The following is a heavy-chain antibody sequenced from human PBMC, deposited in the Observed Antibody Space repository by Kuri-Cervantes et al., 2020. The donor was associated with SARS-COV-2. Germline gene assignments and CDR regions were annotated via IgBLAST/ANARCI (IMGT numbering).Heavy chain of an antibody. D-gene: IGHD5-18*01. Sequence: GESLKISCKVSGYTLTELSMHWVRQAPGKGLEWMGGFDPEDGETIYAQKFQGRVTMTEDTSTDTAYMELSSLRSEDTAVYYCATAGTTAMALFDYWGQGTLVTVSS. V-gene: IGHV1-24*01. J-gene: IGHJ4*02. CDR3: ATAGTTAMALFDY. CDR2: FDPEDGET. CDR1: GYTLTELS.